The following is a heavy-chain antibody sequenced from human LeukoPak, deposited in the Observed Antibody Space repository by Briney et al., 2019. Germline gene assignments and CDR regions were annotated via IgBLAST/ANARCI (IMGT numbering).Heavy chain of an antibody. CDR2: ISGSGGST. J-gene: IGHJ4*02. Sequence: PGGSLRLSCTVSGFTFSSYAMSWVRQAPGKGLEWGSAISGSGGSTYYADSVKGRFTISRDNSKNTLYLQMNSLRAEDTAVYYCASGYSYGYGGFDYWGQGTLVTVSS. CDR1: GFTFSSYA. V-gene: IGHV3-23*01. CDR3: ASGYSYGYGGFDY. D-gene: IGHD5-18*01.